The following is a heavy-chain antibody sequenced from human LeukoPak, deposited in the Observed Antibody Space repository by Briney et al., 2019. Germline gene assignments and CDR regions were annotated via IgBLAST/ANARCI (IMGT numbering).Heavy chain of an antibody. CDR3: AKDEIPAGPPTYYFDY. Sequence: PGGSLRLSCAAAGFTFTSYSMNWVRQAPGRWLEWVSSIRGDSIHIYYADSVRGRFTISRDNSKNTLYLQMNSLRAEDTAVYYCAKDEIPAGPPTYYFDYWGQGTLVTVSS. V-gene: IGHV3-21*04. CDR2: IRGDSIHI. J-gene: IGHJ4*02. CDR1: GFTFTSYS. D-gene: IGHD2-2*01.